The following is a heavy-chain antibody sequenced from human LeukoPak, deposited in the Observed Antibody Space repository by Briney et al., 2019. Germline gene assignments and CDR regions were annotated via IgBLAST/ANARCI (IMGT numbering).Heavy chain of an antibody. CDR3: ARVQFMGLYYFDY. CDR2: IIPIFGTA. V-gene: IGHV1-69*13. Sequence: SVKVSCKASGGTFSSYAISWVRQAPGQGLEWMGGIIPIFGTANYAQKFQGRVTITADESTSTAYMELSSLRSEDTAVYYCARVQFMGLYYFDYWGQGTLVTVSS. D-gene: IGHD3/OR15-3a*01. CDR1: GGTFSSYA. J-gene: IGHJ4*02.